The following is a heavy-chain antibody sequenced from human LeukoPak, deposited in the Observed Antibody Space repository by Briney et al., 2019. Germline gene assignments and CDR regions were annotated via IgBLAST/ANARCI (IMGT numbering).Heavy chain of an antibody. CDR3: AKDRRLFDY. J-gene: IGHJ4*02. CDR1: GFTFSSYA. Sequence: PGGSLTLPCAASGFTFSSYAMSWVRQAPGKGLEWVSAISGSGGSTYYADSVKGRFTISSDNSKNTLYLQMNSLRAEDTAVYYCAKDRRLFDYWGQGTLVTVSS. V-gene: IGHV3-23*01. CDR2: ISGSGGST. D-gene: IGHD6-6*01.